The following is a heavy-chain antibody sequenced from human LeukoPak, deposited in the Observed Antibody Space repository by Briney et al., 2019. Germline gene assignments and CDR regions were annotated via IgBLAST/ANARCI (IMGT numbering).Heavy chain of an antibody. V-gene: IGHV1-8*01. Sequence: ASVKVSCKASGYTFTSYDINWVRQATGQGLEWMGWMNPNSGNTGYAQKFQGRVTMTRNTSISTAYMELSSLRSEDTAIYYCARSRDGYNDAYDIWGQGTVVTVPS. J-gene: IGHJ3*02. D-gene: IGHD5-24*01. CDR3: ARSRDGYNDAYDI. CDR1: GYTFTSYD. CDR2: MNPNSGNT.